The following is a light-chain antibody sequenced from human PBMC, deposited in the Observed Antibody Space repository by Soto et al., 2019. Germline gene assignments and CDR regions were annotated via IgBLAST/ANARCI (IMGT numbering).Light chain of an antibody. CDR1: QSVRSN. Sequence: EIVMTQSPSTLSVSPGERATLSCRASQSVRSNFAWYQQKPGQAPRLLIYGASTRATGIPARFSGSGSGTDFTLTISRLEPEDFAVYYCQQYGSSPLFGPGTKV. CDR2: GAS. J-gene: IGKJ3*01. V-gene: IGKV3-20*01. CDR3: QQYGSSPL.